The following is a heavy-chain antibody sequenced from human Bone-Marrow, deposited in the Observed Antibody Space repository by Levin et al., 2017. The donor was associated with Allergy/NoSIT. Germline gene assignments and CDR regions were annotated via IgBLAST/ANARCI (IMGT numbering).Heavy chain of an antibody. Sequence: AGGSLRLSCAASGFTFSSYAMSWVRQASGKGLEWVSAISGSGGSTYYADSVKGRFTISRDNSKNTMYLQMNSLRAEDTAIYYCAKEEASRLADAFDIWGQGTMVTVSS. J-gene: IGHJ3*02. CDR1: GFTFSSYA. V-gene: IGHV3-23*01. CDR3: AKEEASRLADAFDI. D-gene: IGHD3-9*01. CDR2: ISGSGGST.